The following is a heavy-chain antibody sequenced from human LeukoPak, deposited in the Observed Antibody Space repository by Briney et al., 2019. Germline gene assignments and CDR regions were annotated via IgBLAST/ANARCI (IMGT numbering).Heavy chain of an antibody. D-gene: IGHD3-22*01. CDR1: GGSISSSSYY. CDR2: IYYSGST. J-gene: IGHJ5*02. V-gene: IGHV4-39*07. Sequence: SETLSLTCTVSGGSISSSSYYWGWIRQTPGKGLEWIGSIYYSGSTYYNPSLKSRVTISVDTSKNQFSLKLSSVTAADTAVYYCARGSVVTYNWFDPWGQGTLVTVSS. CDR3: ARGSVVTYNWFDP.